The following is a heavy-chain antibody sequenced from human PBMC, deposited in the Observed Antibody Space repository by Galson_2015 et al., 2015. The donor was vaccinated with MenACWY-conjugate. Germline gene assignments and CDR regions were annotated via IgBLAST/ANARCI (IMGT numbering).Heavy chain of an antibody. J-gene: IGHJ4*02. CDR1: GFTFNNYW. Sequence: SLRLSCAASGFTFNNYWMSWVRQAPGKGLEWVGNIRQDGSNKYYGDSVKGRFTISRDNAKNSLFLQMDSLRPEDTAVYYCATSNVSSANSWGQGTLVTVSS. V-gene: IGHV3-7*03. CDR2: IRQDGSNK. D-gene: IGHD5/OR15-5a*01. CDR3: ATSNVSSANS.